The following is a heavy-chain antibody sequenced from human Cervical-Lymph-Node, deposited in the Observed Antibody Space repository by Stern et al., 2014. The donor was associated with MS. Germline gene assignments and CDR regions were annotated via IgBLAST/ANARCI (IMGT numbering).Heavy chain of an antibody. V-gene: IGHV1-24*01. CDR2: FDPEDGET. D-gene: IGHD6-13*01. J-gene: IGHJ2*01. CDR3: ETDGSDSSSWPFDL. Sequence: VQLVESGAEVKKPGASVKVSCKVSGYTLTELSMHWVRQAPGKGLEWMGGFDPEDGETIYAQKFQGRVTMTEDTSTDTAYMELSSLRSEDTAVYYCETDGSDSSSWPFDLWGRGTLVTVSS. CDR1: GYTLTELS.